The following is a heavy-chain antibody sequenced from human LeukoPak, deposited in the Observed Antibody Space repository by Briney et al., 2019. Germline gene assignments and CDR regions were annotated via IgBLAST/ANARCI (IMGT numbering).Heavy chain of an antibody. CDR2: INPRGGDS. D-gene: IGHD1-7*01. Sequence: ASVKVSCKASGYTFTTYDIHWVRQATGQGFQWMGWINPRGGDSGYPQKFQGRVTITRDTSISTSYMELSSLTSEDTAVYHCARATENYSLDSWGQGTLVTVSS. CDR3: ARATENYSLDS. J-gene: IGHJ4*02. V-gene: IGHV1-8*03. CDR1: GYTFTTYD.